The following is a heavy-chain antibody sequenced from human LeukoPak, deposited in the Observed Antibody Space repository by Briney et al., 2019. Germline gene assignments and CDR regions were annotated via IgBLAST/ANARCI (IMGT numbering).Heavy chain of an antibody. CDR3: ASQYYDILTGYYHSFDY. J-gene: IGHJ4*02. V-gene: IGHV3-48*03. Sequence: PGGSLRLSCAASGFTFSSYEMNWVRQAPGKGLEWVSYISSSGSTIYYAGSVKGRFTISRDNAKNSLYLQMNSLRAEDTAVYYCASQYYDILTGYYHSFDYWGQGTLVTVSS. CDR2: ISSSGSTI. D-gene: IGHD3-9*01. CDR1: GFTFSSYE.